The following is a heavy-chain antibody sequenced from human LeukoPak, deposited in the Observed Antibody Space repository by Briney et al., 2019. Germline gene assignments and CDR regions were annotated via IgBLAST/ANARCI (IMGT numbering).Heavy chain of an antibody. CDR1: GFTFSSHW. CDR3: ARDQGEVVAATYYYYYGMDV. D-gene: IGHD2-15*01. Sequence: PGGSLRLSCAASGFTFSSHWMSWVRQAPGKGLEWVANIKQDGSEKYYVDSVKGRFTISRDNAKNSLYLQMNSLRAEDTAVYYCARDQGEVVAATYYYYYGMDVWGKGTTVTVSS. J-gene: IGHJ6*04. V-gene: IGHV3-7*03. CDR2: IKQDGSEK.